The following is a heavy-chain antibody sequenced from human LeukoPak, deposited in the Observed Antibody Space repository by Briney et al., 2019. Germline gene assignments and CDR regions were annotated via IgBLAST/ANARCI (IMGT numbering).Heavy chain of an antibody. V-gene: IGHV3-23*01. Sequence: GGSMRLASAASGFTFNYYAMTWVRQAPGEWLEWVSAVSGSGASTYDAESVDGRFTIARDNSKDTLYLEITSMRVEDTAVYFSAKLGYSDFWSNYLVFDNWGQGTLVTVSS. D-gene: IGHD3-3*01. CDR3: AKLGYSDFWSNYLVFDN. CDR1: GFTFNYYA. CDR2: VSGSGAST. J-gene: IGHJ4*02.